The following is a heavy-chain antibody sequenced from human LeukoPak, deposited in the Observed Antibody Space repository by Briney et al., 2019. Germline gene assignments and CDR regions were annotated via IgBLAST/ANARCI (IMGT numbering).Heavy chain of an antibody. V-gene: IGHV4-34*01. CDR3: ARGQGTVTTH. CDR2: INHSGSA. D-gene: IGHD4-17*01. J-gene: IGHJ4*02. Sequence: SETLSLTCAVSGGSFSAYYWTWIRQPPGKGLEWIGEINHSGSANYNPSLKSRVTISLNTSKNQFSLKLSSVTAADTAVYYCARGQGTVTTHWGQGTLVTVSS. CDR1: GGSFSAYY.